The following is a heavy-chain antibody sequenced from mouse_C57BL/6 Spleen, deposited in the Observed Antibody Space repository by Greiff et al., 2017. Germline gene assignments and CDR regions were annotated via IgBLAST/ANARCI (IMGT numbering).Heavy chain of an antibody. CDR2: IYPGSGST. Sequence: QVQLQQPGAELVKPGASVKMSCTASGYTFTSYWITWVKQRPGQGLEWIGDIYPGSGSTNYNEKFKSKATLTVDTSSSTAYMQLSSLTSEDSAVYYCARGEAYDNYAMDYWGQGTSVTVSS. V-gene: IGHV1-55*01. CDR1: GYTFTSYW. J-gene: IGHJ4*01. CDR3: ARGEAYDNYAMDY. D-gene: IGHD2-3*01.